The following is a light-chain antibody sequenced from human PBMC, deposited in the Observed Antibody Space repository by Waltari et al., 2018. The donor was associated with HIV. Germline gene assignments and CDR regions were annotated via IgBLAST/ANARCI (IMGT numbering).Light chain of an antibody. Sequence: SYELTQPPSVPVSPGQTARITCSGDALPKKYPYWYQQKSGQAPVLVIYEDSKRPSGIPERFSGSSSGTMATLTISGAQVEDEADYYCYSTDSSGNHRVFGGGTKLTVL. CDR3: YSTDSSGNHRV. V-gene: IGLV3-10*01. J-gene: IGLJ2*01. CDR2: EDS. CDR1: ALPKKY.